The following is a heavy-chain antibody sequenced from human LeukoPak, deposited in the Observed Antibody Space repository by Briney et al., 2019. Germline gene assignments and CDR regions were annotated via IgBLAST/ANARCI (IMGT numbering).Heavy chain of an antibody. V-gene: IGHV3-23*01. CDR2: ISGSGGST. D-gene: IGHD2-21*02. Sequence: GGSLRLSCAASGFTFSSYAMSWVRQAPGKGLEWVSAISGSGGSTYYADSVKGRFTISRDNAKNSLYLQMNSLRDDDTALYYCARDTAYAFDIWGQGTMVTVSS. CDR3: ARDTAYAFDI. CDR1: GFTFSSYA. J-gene: IGHJ3*02.